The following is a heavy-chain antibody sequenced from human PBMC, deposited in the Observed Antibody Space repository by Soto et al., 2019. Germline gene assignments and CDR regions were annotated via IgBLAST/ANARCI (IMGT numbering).Heavy chain of an antibody. D-gene: IGHD1-26*01. V-gene: IGHV3-30*18. CDR3: ANSLEANYYYGMDV. Sequence: GGSLRLSCAASGFTLSSYGMHWVRQAPGKGLEWVAVISYDGSNKYYADSVKGRFTISRDNSKNTLYLQMNSLRAEDTAVYYCANSLEANYYYGMDVWGQGTTVTVSS. CDR2: ISYDGSNK. CDR1: GFTLSSYG. J-gene: IGHJ6*02.